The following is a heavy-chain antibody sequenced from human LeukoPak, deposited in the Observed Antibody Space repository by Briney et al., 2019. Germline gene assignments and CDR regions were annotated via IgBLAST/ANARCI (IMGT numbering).Heavy chain of an antibody. CDR1: GGTFSSYA. V-gene: IGHV1-69*13. J-gene: IGHJ6*02. CDR2: IIPIFGTA. CDR3: ARETRYSCSWLDSYYYYGMDV. D-gene: IGHD6-13*01. Sequence: ASVKVSCKASGGTFSSYAISWVRQAPGQGLEWMGGIIPIFGTANYAQKFQGRVTITADESTSTAYMELSSLRSEDTAVYYCARETRYSCSWLDSYYYYGMDVWGQGTTVTVSS.